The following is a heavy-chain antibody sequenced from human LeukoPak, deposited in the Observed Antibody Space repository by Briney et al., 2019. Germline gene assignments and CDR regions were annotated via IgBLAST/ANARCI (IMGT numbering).Heavy chain of an antibody. Sequence: SQTLSLTCTVSGDSISSGGYYWSWIRQPPGKGLEWIGYIHQSGDTYSNPSLGSRVTVSADRSNNQFSLRVSSVTAADTAVYYCARTSDSSGRGFDYWGQGTLVTVSS. CDR1: GDSISSGGYY. J-gene: IGHJ4*02. CDR2: IHQSGDT. V-gene: IGHV4-30-2*01. D-gene: IGHD3-22*01. CDR3: ARTSDSSGRGFDY.